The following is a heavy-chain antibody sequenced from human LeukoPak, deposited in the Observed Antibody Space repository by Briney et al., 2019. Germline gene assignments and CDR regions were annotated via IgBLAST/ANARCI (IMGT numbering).Heavy chain of an antibody. V-gene: IGHV3-15*01. Sequence: GGSLRLSCAASGFTFSSYAMSWVRQAPGKGLEWVGHIKGKSDRGATDYAAPVKGRSTISRDDSKNTLYLQLNSLKTEDTAVYYCTADLSTVAGTFDFWGQGTLVTVSS. CDR3: TADLSTVAGTFDF. J-gene: IGHJ5*01. D-gene: IGHD6-19*01. CDR2: IKGKSDRGAT. CDR1: GFTFSSYA.